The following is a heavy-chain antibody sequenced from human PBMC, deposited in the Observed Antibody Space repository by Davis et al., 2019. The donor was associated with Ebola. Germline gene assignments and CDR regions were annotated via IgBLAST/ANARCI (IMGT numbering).Heavy chain of an antibody. CDR1: GGSISSSSYY. CDR3: ARDPVHENDYGGTGDYFNY. J-gene: IGHJ4*02. D-gene: IGHD4-23*01. CDR2: IYYSGST. Sequence: PSETLSLTCTVSGGSISSSSYYWGWIRQPPGKGLEWIGSIYYSGSTNYNPSLKSRVTISVDTSKNQFSLKLSSVTAADTAVYYCARDPVHENDYGGTGDYFNYWGQGTLVTVSS. V-gene: IGHV4-39*07.